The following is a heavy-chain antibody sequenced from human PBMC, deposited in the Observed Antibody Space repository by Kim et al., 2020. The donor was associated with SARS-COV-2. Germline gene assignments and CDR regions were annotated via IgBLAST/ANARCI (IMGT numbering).Heavy chain of an antibody. Sequence: GGSLRLSCAASGFTVSSNYMSWVRQAPGKGLEWVSVIYSGGSTYYADSVKGRFTISRDNSKNTLYLTLNSLRAEDTAVYYCARVEQWLVLFHYYYGMDGWGQGTTVTVAS. CDR3: ARVEQWLVLFHYYYGMDG. V-gene: IGHV3-66*01. CDR1: GFTVSSNY. J-gene: IGHJ6*02. D-gene: IGHD6-19*01. CDR2: IYSGGST.